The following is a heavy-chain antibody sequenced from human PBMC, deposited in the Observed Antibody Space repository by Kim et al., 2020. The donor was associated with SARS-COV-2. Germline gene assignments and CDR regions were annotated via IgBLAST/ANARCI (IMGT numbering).Heavy chain of an antibody. Sequence: GGSLRLSCAASGFTFSSYWMSWVRQAPGKGLEWVANIKQDGSEKYYVDSVKGRFAISRDNSKNSLYLLMNSLRADDTAVYYCARDGVGVCSGGGCCSSFWGRYGMDVWGQGTTVTLSS. CDR3: ARDGVGVCSGGGCCSSFWGRYGMDV. V-gene: IGHV3-7*05. J-gene: IGHJ6*02. CDR2: IKQDGSEK. CDR1: GFTFSSYW. D-gene: IGHD2-15*01.